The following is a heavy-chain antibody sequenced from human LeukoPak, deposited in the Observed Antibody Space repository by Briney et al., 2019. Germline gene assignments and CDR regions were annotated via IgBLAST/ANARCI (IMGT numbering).Heavy chain of an antibody. V-gene: IGHV3-23*01. CDR2: ISSSGGIT. J-gene: IGHJ1*01. D-gene: IGHD3-16*01. CDR1: GSTFNSYS. CDR3: AKDDAWGRYKD. Sequence: GGSLRLSCAASGSTFNSYSMNWVRQAPGKGLEWVSGISSSGGITYYTDSVKGRFTISRDNSKNTVSLQMNSLRGDDTAVYYCAKDDAWGRYKDWGQGTLVTVSS.